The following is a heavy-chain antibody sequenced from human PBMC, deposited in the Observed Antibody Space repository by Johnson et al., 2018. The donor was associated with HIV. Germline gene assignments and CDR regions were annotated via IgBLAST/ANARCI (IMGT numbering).Heavy chain of an antibody. J-gene: IGHJ3*02. Sequence: LVESGGVVVQPGGSLRLSCAASGFTFDDYAMHWVRQAPGKGLEWVSLISWDGGSPYYADSVKGRFTISRDNSKNSLYLQMNSLRAEDTALYYCASSLHYYDSSGYRGAFDIWGQGTMVTVSS. D-gene: IGHD3-22*01. CDR3: ASSLHYYDSSGYRGAFDI. V-gene: IGHV3-43D*03. CDR1: GFTFDDYA. CDR2: ISWDGGSP.